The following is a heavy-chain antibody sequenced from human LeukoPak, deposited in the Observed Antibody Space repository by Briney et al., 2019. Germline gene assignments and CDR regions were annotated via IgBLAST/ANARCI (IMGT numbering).Heavy chain of an antibody. V-gene: IGHV3-73*01. CDR3: TRHGYSSH. CDR1: GFTFSGSA. Sequence: GGSLRLSCAASGFTFSGSAMHWVRQASGKGLEWVGRIRGKANSYATAYVASVKGRFTISRDDSKNTVYLQMNSLKTEDTAVYYCTRHGYSSHWGQGTLVTVSS. D-gene: IGHD6-19*01. J-gene: IGHJ4*02. CDR2: IRGKANSYAT.